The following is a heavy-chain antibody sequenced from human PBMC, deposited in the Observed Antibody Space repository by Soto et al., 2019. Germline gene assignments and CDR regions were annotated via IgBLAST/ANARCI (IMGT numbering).Heavy chain of an antibody. CDR3: ARGHTTFGFYYYGLDV. J-gene: IGHJ6*02. CDR2: ILNSGST. Sequence: QVQLQESGPGLVKPSQTLSLTCSVSGGSISSDRYFWSWVRQHPGKGLEWIAYILNSGSTYFNPSLKSRATFSVDTSKTQFSLTLTSVTAADTVVYYCARGHTTFGFYYYGLDVWGQGTTVIVSS. V-gene: IGHV4-31*03. D-gene: IGHD3-10*01. CDR1: GGSISSDRYF.